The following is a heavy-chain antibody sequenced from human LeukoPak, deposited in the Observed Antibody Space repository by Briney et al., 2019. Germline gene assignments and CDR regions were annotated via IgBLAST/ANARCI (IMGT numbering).Heavy chain of an antibody. V-gene: IGHV3-21*01. Sequence: GGSLRLSCAASGFTFSSYVMNWVRQAPGKGLEWVSSISSGSTYIYYADSVKGRFTISRDNAKNSLYLQMNSLRDEDTAVFYCVRDHAFSFDYWGQGTLVSVSS. D-gene: IGHD2-2*01. CDR2: ISSGSTYI. CDR1: GFTFSSYV. J-gene: IGHJ4*02. CDR3: VRDHAFSFDY.